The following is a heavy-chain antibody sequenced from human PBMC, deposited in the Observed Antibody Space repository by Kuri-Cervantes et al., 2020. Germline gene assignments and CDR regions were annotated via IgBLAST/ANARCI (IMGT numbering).Heavy chain of an antibody. CDR1: GYTFTSYY. CDR3: ARVSISRCSGGSCYSDDAFDI. J-gene: IGHJ3*02. CDR2: INPNSGNT. V-gene: IGHV1-8*02. Sequence: ASVKVSCKASGYTFTSYYMHWVRQAPGQGLEWMGWINPNSGNTGYAQKFQGRVTMTRNTSISTAYMELSSLRSEDTAVYYCARVSISRCSGGSCYSDDAFDIWGQGTMVTVSS. D-gene: IGHD2-15*01.